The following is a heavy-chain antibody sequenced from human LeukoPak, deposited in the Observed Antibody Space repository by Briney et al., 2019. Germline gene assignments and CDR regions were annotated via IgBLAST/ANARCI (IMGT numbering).Heavy chain of an antibody. V-gene: IGHV3-30*02. D-gene: IGHD5-24*01. J-gene: IGHJ4*02. CDR2: IRDDGSGE. CDR3: ARQFAY. Sequence: TGGSLRLSCAVSGLTFSISGMHWVRQAPGKGLEWVTFIRDDGSGEHYADSVKGRFTISRDNAKNSLYLQMNSLRAEDTAVYYCARQFAYWGQGTLVTVSS. CDR1: GLTFSISG.